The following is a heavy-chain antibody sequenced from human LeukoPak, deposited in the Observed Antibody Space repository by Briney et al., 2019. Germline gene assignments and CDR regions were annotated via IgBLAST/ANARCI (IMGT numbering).Heavy chain of an antibody. J-gene: IGHJ4*02. D-gene: IGHD6-13*01. CDR2: IYTSGST. CDR1: GGSISSGSYY. V-gene: IGHV4-61*02. CDR3: ARRTAAAGGYYFDY. Sequence: SETLSLTCTVSGGSISSGSYYWSWIRQPAGKGLEWIGRIYTSGSTNYNPSLKSRVTISVDTSKNQFSLKLSSVTAADTAVYYCARRTAAAGGYYFDYWGQGTLVTVSS.